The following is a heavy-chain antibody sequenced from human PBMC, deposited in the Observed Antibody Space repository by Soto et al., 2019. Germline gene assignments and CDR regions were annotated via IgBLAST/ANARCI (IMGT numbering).Heavy chain of an antibody. CDR1: GGSISSYY. Sequence: SETLSLTCTVSGGSISSYYWSWIRQPPGKGLEWIGYIYYSGSTNYNPSLKSRVTISVDTSKNQFSLKLSSVTAADTAVYYGARSTILGVAIYWGPGTLVNVSS. CDR2: IYYSGST. D-gene: IGHD3-3*01. CDR3: ARSTILGVAIY. J-gene: IGHJ4*02. V-gene: IGHV4-59*08.